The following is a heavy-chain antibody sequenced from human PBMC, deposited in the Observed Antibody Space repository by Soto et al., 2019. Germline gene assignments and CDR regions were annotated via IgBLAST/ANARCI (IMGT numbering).Heavy chain of an antibody. Sequence: GGSLRLSCAASGFTFSSYSMNWVRQAPGKGLEWVSYISSSSSTIYYADSVKGRFTISRDNAKNSLYLQMNSLRAEDTAVYYCARDAGLVRGPGNYWGQGTLVTVSS. V-gene: IGHV3-48*01. CDR3: ARDAGLVRGPGNY. J-gene: IGHJ4*02. CDR1: GFTFSSYS. D-gene: IGHD3-10*01. CDR2: ISSSSSTI.